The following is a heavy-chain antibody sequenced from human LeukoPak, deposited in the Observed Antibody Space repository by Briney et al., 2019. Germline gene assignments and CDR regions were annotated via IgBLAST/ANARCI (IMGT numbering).Heavy chain of an antibody. CDR1: GGSFSGYY. CDR3: ARAAKGGAFDI. V-gene: IGHV4-34*01. CDR2: INHSGST. Sequence: SETLSLTCAVYGGSFSGYYWSWIRQPPGKGLEWIGEINHSGSTNYNPSLKSRVTISVDTSKNQFALKLSSVTAADTAVYYCARAAKGGAFDIWGQGTMVTVSS. D-gene: IGHD3-16*01. J-gene: IGHJ3*02.